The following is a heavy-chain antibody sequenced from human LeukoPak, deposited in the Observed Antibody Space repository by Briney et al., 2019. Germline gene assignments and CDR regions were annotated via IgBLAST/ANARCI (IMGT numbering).Heavy chain of an antibody. CDR3: ASIPVSTSSEYFQH. J-gene: IGHJ1*01. V-gene: IGHV1-69*13. Sequence: SVKVSCKASGGTFSSYAISWVRQAPGQGLEWMGGIIPIFGTANYAQKFQGRVTITADESMSTAYMELSSLRSEDTAVYYCASIPVSTSSEYFQHWGQGTLVTVSS. D-gene: IGHD2-2*01. CDR2: IIPIFGTA. CDR1: GGTFSSYA.